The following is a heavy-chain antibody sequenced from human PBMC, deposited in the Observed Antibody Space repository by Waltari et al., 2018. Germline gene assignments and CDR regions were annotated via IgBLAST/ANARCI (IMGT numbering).Heavy chain of an antibody. J-gene: IGHJ4*02. Sequence: QVQLVQSGAEVKKPGSSVKVSCKASGGTFSSYAISWVRPAPGQGLEWMGGIIPIFGTANYAQKFQGRVTITTDESTSTAYMELSSLRSEDTAVYYCAAERWSYCGGDCPYFDYWGQGTLVTVSS. CDR3: AAERWSYCGGDCPYFDY. V-gene: IGHV1-69*05. CDR2: IIPIFGTA. CDR1: GGTFSSYA. D-gene: IGHD2-21*01.